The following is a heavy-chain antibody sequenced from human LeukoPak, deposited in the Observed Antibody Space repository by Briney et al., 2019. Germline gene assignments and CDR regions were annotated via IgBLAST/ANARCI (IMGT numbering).Heavy chain of an antibody. CDR1: GFTFSSYG. D-gene: IGHD3-10*01. V-gene: IGHV3-23*01. J-gene: IGHJ6*02. CDR2: IGGSGDST. CDR3: ATGDGSGTNYFYYYGMDV. Sequence: GGSLRLSCAASGFTFSSYGMHWVRQAPGRGLEWVSVIGGSGDSTYYADSVKGRFTISRDNSKNTLYVQMSSLRAEDTATYYCATGDGSGTNYFYYYGMDVWGQGTRVTVSS.